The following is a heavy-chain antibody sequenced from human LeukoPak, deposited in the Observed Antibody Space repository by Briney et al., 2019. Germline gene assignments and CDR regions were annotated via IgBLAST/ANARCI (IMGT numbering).Heavy chain of an antibody. Sequence: PGGSLRLSCEASGFTFSSYAMSWVRRAPGKGLEWVSTISGSGGSTHYADSVKGRFTISRDDSKNTLYLQMNSLRADDTAVFYCAKSGLNRFDYWGQGTLVTVSS. CDR3: AKSGLNRFDY. V-gene: IGHV3-23*01. CDR1: GFTFSSYA. CDR2: ISGSGGST. J-gene: IGHJ4*02. D-gene: IGHD2-15*01.